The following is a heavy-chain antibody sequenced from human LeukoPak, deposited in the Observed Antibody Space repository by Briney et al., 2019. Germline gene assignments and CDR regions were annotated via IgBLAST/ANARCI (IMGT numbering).Heavy chain of an antibody. D-gene: IGHD1-26*01. CDR3: ARDVRLGPTILVY. CDR2: MALSGGPT. Sequence: GGSLRLSCAASGFTFSAYAMAWVRRPPGRGLEWVSTMALSGGPTHYADAVEGRFTISRDDSKSTLYLHINNLRAEDTAVYYCARDVRLGPTILVYWGQGTLVTVSS. CDR1: GFTFSAYA. J-gene: IGHJ4*02. V-gene: IGHV3-23*01.